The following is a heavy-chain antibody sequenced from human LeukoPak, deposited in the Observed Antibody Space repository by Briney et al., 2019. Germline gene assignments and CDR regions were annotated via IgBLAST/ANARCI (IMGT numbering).Heavy chain of an antibody. Sequence: PGGSLRLSCAVSGFTFSSFNMNWVRQAPGKGLEWVSFISSSRNIYYADSVKGRFTISRDNAKNSLYLQMNSLRAEDTGVYYCARATSFDLWGRGTLVTVSS. D-gene: IGHD1-1*01. J-gene: IGHJ2*01. V-gene: IGHV3-21*06. CDR2: ISSSRNI. CDR1: GFTFSSFN. CDR3: ARATSFDL.